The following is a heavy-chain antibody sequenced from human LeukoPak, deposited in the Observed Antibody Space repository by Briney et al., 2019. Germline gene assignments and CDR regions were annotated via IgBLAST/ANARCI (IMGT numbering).Heavy chain of an antibody. CDR3: ATSMVRGVMNY. CDR2: ISGSGGST. V-gene: IGHV3-23*01. CDR1: GFTFSSYG. D-gene: IGHD3-10*01. J-gene: IGHJ4*02. Sequence: PGGTLRLSCAASGFTFSSYGMSWVRQAPGKGLEWVSAISGSGGSTYYADSVKGRFTISRDNSKNTLYLQMNSLRAEDTAVYYCATSMVRGVMNYWGQGTLVTVSS.